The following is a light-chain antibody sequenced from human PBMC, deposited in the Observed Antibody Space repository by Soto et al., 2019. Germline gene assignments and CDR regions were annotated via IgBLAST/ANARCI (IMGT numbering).Light chain of an antibody. CDR1: SSDVGGYNY. V-gene: IGLV2-14*01. CDR2: EVS. Sequence: QSALTQPASVSGSPGQSITISCTGTSSDVGGYNYVSWYQQHPGKAPKLMIYEVSNRPSGVSNRFSGSKSGNTASLTISGLQAEDGADFYCSSYTSSSTRVFGGGTKPTLL. CDR3: SSYTSSSTRV. J-gene: IGLJ3*02.